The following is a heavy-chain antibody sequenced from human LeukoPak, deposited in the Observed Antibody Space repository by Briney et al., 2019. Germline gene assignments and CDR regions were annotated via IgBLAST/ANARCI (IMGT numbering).Heavy chain of an antibody. CDR3: ARGYSTSWTYYFDY. V-gene: IGHV4-59*01. CDR2: IHYGGST. CDR1: AGAITGYY. D-gene: IGHD6-13*01. Sequence: SSETLSLTCTVSAGAITGYYWGWIRQPPGKGLDWIGHIHYGGSTNYNPSLKGRVTISVDTSKNHFSLKLTSVTAADTAVYYCARGYSTSWTYYFDYWGQGALVTVSS. J-gene: IGHJ4*02.